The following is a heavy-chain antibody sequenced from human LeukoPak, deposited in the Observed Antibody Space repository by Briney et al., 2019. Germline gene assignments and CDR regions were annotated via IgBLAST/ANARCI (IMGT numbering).Heavy chain of an antibody. CDR2: FNSDGTTT. CDR1: GFTFSSYW. Sequence: GGSPRLSCAASGFTFSSYWMHWVRQAPGKGLVWVSHFNSDGTTTNYADSVRGRFTITRDDATNTLFLQMNSLRVEDTAVYYCAVGRGYDIFDYWGQGTLVTVSS. D-gene: IGHD3-9*01. V-gene: IGHV3-74*01. CDR3: AVGRGYDIFDY. J-gene: IGHJ4*02.